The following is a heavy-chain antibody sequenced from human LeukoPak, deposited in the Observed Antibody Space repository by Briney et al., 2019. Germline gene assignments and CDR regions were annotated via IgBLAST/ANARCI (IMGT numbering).Heavy chain of an antibody. V-gene: IGHV4-59*12. D-gene: IGHD4-17*01. CDR3: ARAHYGDYADY. Sequence: SETLSLTCTVSGGSISSYYWSWIRQPPGKGLEWIGYIYYSGSTNYNPSLKSRVTMSVDTSKNQFSLKLSSVTAADTAVYYCARAHYGDYADYWGQGTLVTVSS. J-gene: IGHJ4*02. CDR1: GGSISSYY. CDR2: IYYSGST.